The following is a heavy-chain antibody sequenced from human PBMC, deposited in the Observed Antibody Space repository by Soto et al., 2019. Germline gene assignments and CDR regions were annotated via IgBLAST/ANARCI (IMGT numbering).Heavy chain of an antibody. CDR2: IYYSGST. D-gene: IGHD1-7*01. J-gene: IGHJ5*02. Sequence: QVQLQESGPGLVKPSETLSPTCTVSGGSISSYYWSWIRQPPGKGLEWIGYIYYSGSTNYNPSLKSRVTISVDTSKNQFSLTLSSVTAADTAVYYCARDPRGTTPFWFDPWGQGTLVTVSS. V-gene: IGHV4-59*01. CDR1: GGSISSYY. CDR3: ARDPRGTTPFWFDP.